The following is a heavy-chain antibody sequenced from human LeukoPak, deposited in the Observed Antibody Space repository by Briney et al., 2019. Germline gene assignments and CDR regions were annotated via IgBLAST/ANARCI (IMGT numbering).Heavy chain of an antibody. D-gene: IGHD6-13*01. CDR2: MGSYNGNT. V-gene: IGHV1-18*01. CDR3: ARGSRYSSSWYPRGQGIDY. Sequence: ASVKVSCKASGYTFNRYGISWVRQAPGQGLEWMGWMGSYNGNTNYAQKLQGRVTMTTDTSTSTAYMELRSLKSDDTAVYYCARGSRYSSSWYPRGQGIDYWGQGTLVTVSS. J-gene: IGHJ4*02. CDR1: GYTFNRYG.